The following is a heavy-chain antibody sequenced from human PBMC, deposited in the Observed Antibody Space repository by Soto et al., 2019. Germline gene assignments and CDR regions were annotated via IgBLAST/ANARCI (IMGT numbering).Heavy chain of an antibody. CDR3: ACHRAAELFQL. J-gene: IGHJ1*01. CDR2: IYYSGST. V-gene: IGHV4-39*01. CDR1: GGSISSSSYY. Sequence: SETLSLTCTVSGGSISSSSYYWGWIRQPPGKGLEWIGSIYYSGSTYYNPSLKSRVTISVDTSKNQFSLKLSSVTAADTAVYYYACHRAAELFQLWGQGTLVPVSA.